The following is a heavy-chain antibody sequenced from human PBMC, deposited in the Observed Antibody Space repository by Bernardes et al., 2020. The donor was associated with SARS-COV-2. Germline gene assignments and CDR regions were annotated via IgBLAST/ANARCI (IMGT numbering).Heavy chain of an antibody. Sequence: ETLSLTCTVSGGSISSYYWSWIRQPPGKGLEWIGYIYYSGSTNYNPSLKSRVTISVDTSKNQFSLKLSSVTAADTAVYYCARDGFWSGYYYYGMDVWGQGTTVTGSS. CDR1: GGSISSYY. D-gene: IGHD3-3*01. CDR3: ARDGFWSGYYYYGMDV. V-gene: IGHV4-59*01. CDR2: IYYSGST. J-gene: IGHJ6*02.